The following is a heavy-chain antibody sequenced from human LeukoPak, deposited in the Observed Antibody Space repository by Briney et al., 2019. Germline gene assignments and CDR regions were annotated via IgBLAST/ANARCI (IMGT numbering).Heavy chain of an antibody. CDR3: ARGRPHGNDY. Sequence: GGSLRLSCAASGFTFSSYWMNWVRQAPGKGLVWVSRIASDGSSTTYADSVKGRFSISRDNAKNTLYLQMSSLRVEDTAVHYCARGRPHGNDYWGQGTLVTVSS. V-gene: IGHV3-74*01. CDR1: GFTFSSYW. J-gene: IGHJ4*02. D-gene: IGHD2-15*01. CDR2: IASDGSST.